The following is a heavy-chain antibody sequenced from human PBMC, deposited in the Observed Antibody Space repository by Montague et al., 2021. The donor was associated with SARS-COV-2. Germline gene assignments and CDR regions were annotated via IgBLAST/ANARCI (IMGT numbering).Heavy chain of an antibody. Sequence: SETLSLTCSVSGGSISNSYWGWFRHSPGKAPDWIGYINYSGTVTTSYNPSPKTRVSISVDTSENQFSLKLTSVTAADTAVYYCARRGGGEVFARFMYWYFDVWSR. CDR2: INYSGTVTT. J-gene: IGHJ2*01. CDR1: GGSISNSY. D-gene: IGHD3-10*02. V-gene: IGHV4-59*13. CDR3: ARRGGGEVFARFMYWYFDV.